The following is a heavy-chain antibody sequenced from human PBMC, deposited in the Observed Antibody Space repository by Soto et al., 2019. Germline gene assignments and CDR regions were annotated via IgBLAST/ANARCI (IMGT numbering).Heavy chain of an antibody. CDR1: GYTFTTYY. CDR3: ARGLIYDSSGYYFDY. Sequence: ASVKVSCKESGYTFTTYYMQWVRQAPGQGLEWMGIINPSGGSTRYAQKFQGRVTMTRDTSTSTVYMELSSLKSEDTAVYYCARGLIYDSSGYYFDYWGQGTLVTVSS. D-gene: IGHD3-22*01. CDR2: INPSGGST. V-gene: IGHV1-46*01. J-gene: IGHJ4*02.